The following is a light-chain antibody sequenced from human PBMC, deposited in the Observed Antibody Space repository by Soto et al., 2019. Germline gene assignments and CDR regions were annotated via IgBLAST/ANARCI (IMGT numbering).Light chain of an antibody. CDR2: EVS. CDR3: SSYTSSSILWV. Sequence: QSALTQPASVSGSPGQSITISCTGTSSDVGGYNYVSWYQQHPGKAPKLMIYEVSNRPSGVSNRFSGSKSGKTASLTISGLQAEDEADYYCSSYTSSSILWVFGGGTKLTVL. CDR1: SSDVGGYNY. V-gene: IGLV2-14*01. J-gene: IGLJ3*02.